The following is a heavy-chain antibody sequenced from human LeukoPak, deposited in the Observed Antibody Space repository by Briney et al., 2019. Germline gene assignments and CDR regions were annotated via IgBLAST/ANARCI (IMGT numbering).Heavy chain of an antibody. CDR2: IRYDGSNK. Sequence: GGSLRLSCAASGFTFSSYGMHWVRQAPGQGLEWVAFIRYDGSNKYYADSVKGRFTISRDNSKNTLYLQMNSLRAEDTAVYYCARDPAGPAGDGYFDYWGQGTLVTVSS. CDR3: ARDPAGPAGDGYFDY. V-gene: IGHV3-30*02. J-gene: IGHJ4*02. D-gene: IGHD7-27*01. CDR1: GFTFSSYG.